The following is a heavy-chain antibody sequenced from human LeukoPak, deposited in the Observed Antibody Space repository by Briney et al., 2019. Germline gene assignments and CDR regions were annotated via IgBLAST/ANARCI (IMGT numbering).Heavy chain of an antibody. D-gene: IGHD2-2*01. V-gene: IGHV1-46*01. J-gene: IGHJ6*03. Sequence: GASVKVSCKASGYTFTSYYMHWVRQAPGQGLEWMGIINPSGGSTSYAQKFRGRVTMTRDMSTSTVYMEPSSLRSEDTAVYYCARDFYAIVVVPAAHYYYYYYMDVWGKGTTVTVSS. CDR3: ARDFYAIVVVPAAHYYYYYYMDV. CDR1: GYTFTSYY. CDR2: INPSGGST.